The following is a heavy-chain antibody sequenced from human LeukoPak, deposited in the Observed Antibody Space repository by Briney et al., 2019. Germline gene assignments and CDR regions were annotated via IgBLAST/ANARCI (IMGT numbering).Heavy chain of an antibody. CDR2: MNPNSGNT. D-gene: IGHD6-19*01. CDR1: GYTFTSYD. Sequence: ASVKASCKASGYTFTSYDINWARQATGQGLEWMGWMNPNSGNTGYAQKFQGRVTMTRNTSISTAYMELSSLRSEDTAVYYCARGQQWHDAFDIWGQGTMVTVSS. CDR3: ARGQQWHDAFDI. V-gene: IGHV1-8*01. J-gene: IGHJ3*02.